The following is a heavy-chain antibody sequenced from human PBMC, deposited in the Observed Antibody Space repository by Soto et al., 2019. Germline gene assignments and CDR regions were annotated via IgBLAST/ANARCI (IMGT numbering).Heavy chain of an antibody. CDR1: GGSISSGDYY. D-gene: IGHD4-17*01. J-gene: IGHJ1*01. Sequence: QVQLQESGPGLVEPSQTLSLICTVSGGSISSGDYYWRWIRQLPGKGLEWIGYIYYSGTTFHNPSLKSRVSISVDTSKNLFSLKLSSMTAADTAVYYCARTSGDYGLSKYFQHWGQGTLVTVSS. CDR3: ARTSGDYGLSKYFQH. CDR2: IYYSGTT. V-gene: IGHV4-31*03.